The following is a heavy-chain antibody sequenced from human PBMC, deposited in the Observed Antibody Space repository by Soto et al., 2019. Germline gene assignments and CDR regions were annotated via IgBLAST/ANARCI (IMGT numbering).Heavy chain of an antibody. CDR1: GGSFTSNNW. CDR3: ASRDPGTSVDY. V-gene: IGHV4-4*02. Sequence: SETLSLTCAVSGGSFTSNNWWTWVRQPPGQGPEWIGEIYRTGSTNYNPSLKSRVTISLDKSENQFSLKVTSLTAADTAVYYCASRDPGTSVDYWGQGTLVTVSS. CDR2: IYRTGST. J-gene: IGHJ4*02. D-gene: IGHD1-7*01.